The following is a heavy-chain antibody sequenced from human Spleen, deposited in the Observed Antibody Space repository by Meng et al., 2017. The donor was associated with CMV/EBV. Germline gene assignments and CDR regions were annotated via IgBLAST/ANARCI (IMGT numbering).Heavy chain of an antibody. CDR1: EGSISSGGTS. V-gene: IGHV4-61*02. D-gene: IGHD6-13*01. CDR3: ARDRPPGAAAGEGFDP. J-gene: IGHJ5*02. CDR2: IYTSGST. Sequence: QVRRKSRGLGWVKPSQTLSLTCTVSEGSISSGGTSWSWIRQPAGKGLEWIGRIYTSGSTKYNPSLKSRVTISVDTSKNQISLKLSSVTAADTAVYYCARDRPPGAAAGEGFDPWGQGTLVTVSS.